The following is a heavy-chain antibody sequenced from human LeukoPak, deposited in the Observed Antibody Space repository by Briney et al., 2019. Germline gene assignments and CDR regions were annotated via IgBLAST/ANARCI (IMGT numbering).Heavy chain of an antibody. CDR2: ISSSGSTI. Sequence: PGGSLRLSCAASGFTFSSFEMNWVRQAPGKGLEWVSYISSSGSTIYYADSVKGRFTISRDNAKNSLYLQMNSLRAEDTAVYYCARAVSGSGSGGNYYYYYGMDVWGQGTTVTVSS. V-gene: IGHV3-48*03. D-gene: IGHD3-10*01. CDR1: GFTFSSFE. J-gene: IGHJ6*02. CDR3: ARAVSGSGSGGNYYYYYGMDV.